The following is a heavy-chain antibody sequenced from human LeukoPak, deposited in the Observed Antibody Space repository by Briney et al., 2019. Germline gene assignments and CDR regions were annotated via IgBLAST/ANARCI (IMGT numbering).Heavy chain of an antibody. CDR1: GFTFSSYS. D-gene: IGHD1-26*01. Sequence: GGSLRLSCAASGFTFSSYSMNWVRQAPGKGLEWVSSISSSSNYIYYADSVQGRFTISRDNAKNSLYLQMDSLRAEDTAVYYCARGWEPRRFDYWGQGTLVTVSS. J-gene: IGHJ4*02. V-gene: IGHV3-21*01. CDR2: ISSSSNYI. CDR3: ARGWEPRRFDY.